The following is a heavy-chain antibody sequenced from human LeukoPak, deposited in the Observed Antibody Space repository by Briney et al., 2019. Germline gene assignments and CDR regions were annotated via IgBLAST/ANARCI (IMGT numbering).Heavy chain of an antibody. Sequence: PGGSLRLSCSVSGFTFSSFWMTWVRQAPGKGLEWVAKIKEDGSEKYYVDSVKGRFTVSRDNVRNSLFLQMNSLRVEDTATYYRARLYSAVYYGDAFDKWGQGTMVTVSS. D-gene: IGHD5-12*01. CDR2: IKEDGSEK. V-gene: IGHV3-7*03. CDR3: ARLYSAVYYGDAFDK. J-gene: IGHJ3*02. CDR1: GFTFSSFW.